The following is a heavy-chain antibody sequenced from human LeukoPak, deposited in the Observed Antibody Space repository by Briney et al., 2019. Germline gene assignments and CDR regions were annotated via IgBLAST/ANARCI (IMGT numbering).Heavy chain of an antibody. J-gene: IGHJ3*02. CDR2: INPNSGGT. Sequence: ASVKVSCKASGYTFTGYYMHWVRQAPGQGLEWMGWINPNSGGTNYAQKFQGRVTMTRDTSISTAYMELSRLRSDDTAVYYCARSTVVTLGAFDIWGQGTMVTVSS. CDR1: GYTFTGYY. CDR3: ARSTVVTLGAFDI. V-gene: IGHV1-2*02. D-gene: IGHD4-23*01.